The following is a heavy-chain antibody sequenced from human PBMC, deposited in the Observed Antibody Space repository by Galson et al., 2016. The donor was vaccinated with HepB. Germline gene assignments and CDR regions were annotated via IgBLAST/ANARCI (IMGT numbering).Heavy chain of an antibody. V-gene: IGHV3-23*01. CDR1: GLSFSTYA. CDR3: AREDLLVVSGSRKYPTKYFDL. CDR2: VSSSGSRT. Sequence: SLRLSCAGSGLSFSTYAMTCVRPAPGRGLEWISAVSSSGSRTYYIDSVRGRFTVSRDNSEHTVHLQLNSRSVEDTALYYCAREDLLVVSGSRKYPTKYFDLWGRGTLVTVSS. D-gene: IGHD1-26*01. J-gene: IGHJ5*02.